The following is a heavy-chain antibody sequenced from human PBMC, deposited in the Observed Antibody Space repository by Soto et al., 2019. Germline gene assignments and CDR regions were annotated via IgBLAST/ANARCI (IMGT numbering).Heavy chain of an antibody. D-gene: IGHD3-10*01. CDR1: GFTFSSYW. CDR3: GRGASGSDRLDY. CDR2: INSEGSST. V-gene: IGHV3-74*01. Sequence: EVQLVESGGGLVQPGGSLRLSCAASGFTFSSYWMHWVRQAPGNGLVWVSRINSEGSSTNYAASVQGQYTISRDNSKNTLYLPMNSLRAADTAVYYGGRGASGSDRLDYWGQGTLVTVSS. J-gene: IGHJ4*02.